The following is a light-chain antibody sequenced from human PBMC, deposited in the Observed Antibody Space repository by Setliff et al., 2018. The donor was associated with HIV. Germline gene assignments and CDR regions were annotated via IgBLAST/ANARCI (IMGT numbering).Light chain of an antibody. Sequence: QSVLTQPASVSGSPGQSITISCTGTSSDVGGYNYVSWYQQHPGKAPKLVIYDVSNRPSGVSNRFSGSKSGNTASLTISGLQAEDEADYYCSSYTSSSTLVFGGGTKVTVL. CDR3: SSYTSSSTLV. V-gene: IGLV2-14*03. J-gene: IGLJ2*01. CDR2: DVS. CDR1: SSDVGGYNY.